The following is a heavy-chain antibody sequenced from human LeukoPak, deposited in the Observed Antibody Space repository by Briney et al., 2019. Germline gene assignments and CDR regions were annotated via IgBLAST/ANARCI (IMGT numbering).Heavy chain of an antibody. V-gene: IGHV4-34*01. J-gene: IGHJ4*02. CDR1: GGSFSGYY. D-gene: IGHD6-19*01. Sequence: SETLSLTCAVYGGSFSGYYWSWIRQPPGKGLEWIGEINHSGSTNYNPSLKSRVTISVDTSKNQFSLKLSSVTAADTAVYYCARVIAVAGSSDCWGQGTLVTVSS. CDR3: ARVIAVAGSSDC. CDR2: INHSGST.